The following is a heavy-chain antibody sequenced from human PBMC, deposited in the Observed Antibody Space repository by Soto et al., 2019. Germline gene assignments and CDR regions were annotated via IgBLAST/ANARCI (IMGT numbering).Heavy chain of an antibody. D-gene: IGHD2-15*01. CDR2: ISGSGGST. J-gene: IGHJ2*01. Sequence: EVQLLESGGGLVEPGGSLRLSCAASGFTFSSHAMSWVRQAPGKGLEWVSGISGSGGSTYNADSVKGRFTISRDNSKNTLSLEMNSLRAEDTAVYYCAKDLFADIAVVEGATPDWYFDLWGRGTLVTVSS. V-gene: IGHV3-23*01. CDR1: GFTFSSHA. CDR3: AKDLFADIAVVEGATPDWYFDL.